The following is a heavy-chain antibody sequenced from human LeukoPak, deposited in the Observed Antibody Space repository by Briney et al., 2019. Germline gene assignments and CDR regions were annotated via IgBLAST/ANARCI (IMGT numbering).Heavy chain of an antibody. CDR1: GFTFSSYS. D-gene: IGHD1-26*01. Sequence: GGSLRLSCAASGFTFSSYSMNWVRQAPGKGLEWVSSISSSSSYIYYADSVKGRFTISRDNAKNSLYLQMNSLRAEDTAVYYCARDLRWELLLDYWGQGTLVTVSS. CDR2: ISSSSSYI. CDR3: ARDLRWELLLDY. J-gene: IGHJ4*02. V-gene: IGHV3-21*01.